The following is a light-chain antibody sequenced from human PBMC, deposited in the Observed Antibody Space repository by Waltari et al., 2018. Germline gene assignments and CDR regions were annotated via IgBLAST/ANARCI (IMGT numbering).Light chain of an antibody. CDR1: QSIRSS. V-gene: IGKV1-39*01. Sequence: DIQMTQSPSSLSAYVGDRVTITCRASQSIRSSLNWYQQKPGKAPKLLIYAASSLQSGVPSSFSVSGYVTYFTLTISSLQPEDFATFYCQQSYSTLITFGQVTRLEIK. CDR3: QQSYSTLIT. CDR2: AAS. J-gene: IGKJ5*01.